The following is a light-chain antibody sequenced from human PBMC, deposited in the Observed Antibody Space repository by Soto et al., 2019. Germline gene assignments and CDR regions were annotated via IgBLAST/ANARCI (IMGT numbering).Light chain of an antibody. CDR3: CSYAGSGTFVG. CDR2: DVS. V-gene: IGLV2-23*02. Sequence: QSALTQPASVSGSPGQSITISCTGTTSDVGNYNLVSWYHQHPGKAPKLIIYDVSKRLSGVSSRFSGSKSGNTASLTISGLQAEDEADYFCCSYAGSGTFVGFGGGTKLTVL. CDR1: TSDVGNYNL. J-gene: IGLJ2*01.